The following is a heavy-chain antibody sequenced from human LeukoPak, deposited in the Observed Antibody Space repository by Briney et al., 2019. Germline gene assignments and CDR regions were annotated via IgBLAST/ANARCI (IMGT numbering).Heavy chain of an antibody. V-gene: IGHV3-30*18. J-gene: IGHJ4*02. CDR3: AKGYYYDSSGYYSPRFDY. D-gene: IGHD3-22*01. CDR1: GFTFSSHW. CDR2: ISYDGSNK. Sequence: GGSLRLSCAASGFTFSSHWMHWVRQAPGKGLEWVAVISYDGSNKYYADSVKGRFTISRDNSKNTLYLQMNSLRAEDTAVYYCAKGYYYDSSGYYSPRFDYWGQGTLVTVSS.